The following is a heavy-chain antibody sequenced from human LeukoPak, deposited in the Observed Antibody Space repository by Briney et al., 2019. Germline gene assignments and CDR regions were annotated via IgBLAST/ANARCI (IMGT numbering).Heavy chain of an antibody. J-gene: IGHJ4*02. Sequence: GGSLRLSCAASGFTFSNYWMSWVRQAPGKGLEWVANIKQDGSEKYYVDSVEGRFTISRDNAKNSLYLQMNSLRAEDTAVYYCARDSSLVGASGYWGQGTLVTVSS. CDR2: IKQDGSEK. CDR3: ARDSSLVGASGY. CDR1: GFTFSNYW. D-gene: IGHD1-26*01. V-gene: IGHV3-7*01.